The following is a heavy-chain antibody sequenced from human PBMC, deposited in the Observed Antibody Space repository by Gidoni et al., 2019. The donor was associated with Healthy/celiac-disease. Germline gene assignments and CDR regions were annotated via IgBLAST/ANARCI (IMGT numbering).Heavy chain of an antibody. CDR1: GYSISSGYY. D-gene: IGHD2-21*02. J-gene: IGHJ4*02. V-gene: IGHV4-38-2*02. Sequence: QVQLQESGPGLVKPSETLSLTCTVSGYSISSGYYWGWIRQPPGKGLEWIGSIYHSGSTYYNPSLKSRVTISVDTSKNQFSLKLSSVTAADTAVYYCARVGDIVVVTAGGYWGQGTLVTVSS. CDR3: ARVGDIVVVTAGGY. CDR2: IYHSGST.